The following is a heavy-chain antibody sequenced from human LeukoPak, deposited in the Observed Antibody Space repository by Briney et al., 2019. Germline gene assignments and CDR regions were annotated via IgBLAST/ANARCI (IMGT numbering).Heavy chain of an antibody. CDR2: IKQDGSEK. J-gene: IGHJ6*03. CDR3: ARVGGSYSGRYYYYMDV. CDR1: EFTFSSYW. V-gene: IGHV3-7*01. Sequence: GGSLRLSCAAPEFTFSSYWMSWVRQAPGKGLEWVANIKQDGSEKYYVDSVKGRFTTSRDNAKNSLYLQMNSLRAEDTAVYYCARVGGSYSGRYYYYMDVWGKGTTVTVSS. D-gene: IGHD1-26*01.